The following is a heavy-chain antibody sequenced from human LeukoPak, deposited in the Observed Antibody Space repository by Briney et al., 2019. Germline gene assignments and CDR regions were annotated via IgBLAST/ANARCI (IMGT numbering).Heavy chain of an antibody. CDR3: ARDRHIAAAVYYYYMDI. J-gene: IGHJ6*03. CDR1: GYTFTSYI. D-gene: IGHD6-13*01. Sequence: ASVKVSCKASGYTFTSYIISWVRQAPGQGLEWMGWINAYNGNTDYAQRVQGRVTMTTDTSTSTAYMELRSLRSDDTAVYYCARDRHIAAAVYYYYMDIWGKGTPVTVSS. CDR2: INAYNGNT. V-gene: IGHV1-18*01.